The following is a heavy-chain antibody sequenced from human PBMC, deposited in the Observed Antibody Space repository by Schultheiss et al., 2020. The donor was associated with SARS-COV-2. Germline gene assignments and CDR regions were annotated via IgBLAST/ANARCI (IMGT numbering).Heavy chain of an antibody. CDR2: INHSGST. J-gene: IGHJ6*03. D-gene: IGHD3-9*01. Sequence: SETLSLTCAVYGGSFSGYYWSWIRQPPGKGLEWIGEINHSGSTNYNPSLKSRVTISVDTSKNQFSLKLSSVTAADTAVYYCARGDYDILTGHFYYMDVWGKGTTVTVSS. CDR1: GGSFSGYY. V-gene: IGHV4-34*01. CDR3: ARGDYDILTGHFYYMDV.